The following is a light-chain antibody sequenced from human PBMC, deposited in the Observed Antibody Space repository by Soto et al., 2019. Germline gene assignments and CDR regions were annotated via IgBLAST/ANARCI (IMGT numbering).Light chain of an antibody. CDR3: ASFRSGTILV. CDR1: RSDIGDSNF. V-gene: IGLV2-14*01. Sequence: QSVVTEPASVSVYPGQSVTISCTGPRSDIGDSNFISWYQQSPGKAPRLLIYEVNNRPSGVSRRFSGSKAGNTASLTISGLLEDDEADYFCASFRSGTILVFGSGTKVTV. J-gene: IGLJ1*01. CDR2: EVN.